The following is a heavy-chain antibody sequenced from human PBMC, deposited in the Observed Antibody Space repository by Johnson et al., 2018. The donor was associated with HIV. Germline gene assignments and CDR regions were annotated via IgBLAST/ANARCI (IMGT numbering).Heavy chain of an antibody. CDR2: ISYDGSNK. Sequence: QVQLVESGGGLVQPGGSLRLSCAASGFTFSRYWMSWVRQAPGKGLEWVAFISYDGSNKYYADSVKGRFTISRDNSRNTLYLQMNSLRAEDTTVYFCAIMSAPEDADAFDIWGQGTMVTVSS. CDR3: AIMSAPEDADAFDI. V-gene: IGHV3-30*03. CDR1: GFTFSRYW. D-gene: IGHD1-14*01. J-gene: IGHJ3*02.